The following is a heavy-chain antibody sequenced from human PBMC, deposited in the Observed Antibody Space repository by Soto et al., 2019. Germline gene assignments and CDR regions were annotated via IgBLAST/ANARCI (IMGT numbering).Heavy chain of an antibody. V-gene: IGHV3-30-3*01. CDR1: RFTFSSYA. Sequence: LRLSCAASRFTFSSYAMDWVRQAPGKGLEWVAVISHDGSEKYYGDSVKGRFTISRDNPKNTVYLQMNSLRPEDTAVYYCARAAAYFYHYYYAMDVWGQGPAVTVSS. CDR2: ISHDGSEK. CDR3: ARAAAYFYHYYYAMDV. J-gene: IGHJ6*02. D-gene: IGHD6-13*01.